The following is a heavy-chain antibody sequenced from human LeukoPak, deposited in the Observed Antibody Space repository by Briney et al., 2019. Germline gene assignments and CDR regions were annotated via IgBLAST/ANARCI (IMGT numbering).Heavy chain of an antibody. D-gene: IGHD5-24*01. V-gene: IGHV5-51*01. Sequence: GESLKVSCKGSGYSFTSYWIGLVRQMPGKGLEWMGIIYPGDSDTRYSPSFQGQVTISADKSISTAYLQWSSLKASDTAMYYCARSCRDGYRDFDYWGQGTLVTVSS. CDR1: GYSFTSYW. CDR3: ARSCRDGYRDFDY. CDR2: IYPGDSDT. J-gene: IGHJ4*02.